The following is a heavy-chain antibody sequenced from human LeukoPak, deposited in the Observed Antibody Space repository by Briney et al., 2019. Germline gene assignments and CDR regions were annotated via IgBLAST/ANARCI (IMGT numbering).Heavy chain of an antibody. J-gene: IGHJ3*02. V-gene: IGHV3-30*18. CDR2: ISYDGSNK. Sequence: TGGSLRLSCAASGFTFSSYGMHWVRQAPGKGLEWVAVISYDGSNKYYADSVKGRFTISRDNSKNTLYLQMNSLRAEDTAVYYCAKDVWRYCSGGSCHAFDIWGQGTMVTVSS. CDR3: AKDVWRYCSGGSCHAFDI. D-gene: IGHD2-15*01. CDR1: GFTFSSYG.